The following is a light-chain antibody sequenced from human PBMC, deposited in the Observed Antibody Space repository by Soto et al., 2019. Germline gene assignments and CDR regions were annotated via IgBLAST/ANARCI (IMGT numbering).Light chain of an antibody. V-gene: IGKV3-15*01. Sequence: SHSPGAVSLTRGERATLSCRDSESVSSNLAWYQQKPGQAPRLLIYGASTRATGIPARFSGSGSGTEFTLTISSLQSEDFAIYYCQQFNTYPPWTFGQRTNVDI. CDR3: QQFNTYPPWT. CDR2: GAS. J-gene: IGKJ1*01. CDR1: ESVSSN.